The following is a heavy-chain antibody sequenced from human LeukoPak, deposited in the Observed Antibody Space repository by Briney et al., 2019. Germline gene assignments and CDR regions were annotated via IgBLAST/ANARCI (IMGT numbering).Heavy chain of an antibody. V-gene: IGHV1-2*02. J-gene: IGHJ4*02. Sequence: ASVKVSCKASGYIFTGYYMHWVRQAPGQGLEWMGWINPNSGGTNYAQKFQGRVTITADKSTSTAYMELSSLRSEDTAVYYCAREQGSGSLDYWGQGTLVTVSS. D-gene: IGHD3-10*01. CDR3: AREQGSGSLDY. CDR1: GYIFTGYY. CDR2: INPNSGGT.